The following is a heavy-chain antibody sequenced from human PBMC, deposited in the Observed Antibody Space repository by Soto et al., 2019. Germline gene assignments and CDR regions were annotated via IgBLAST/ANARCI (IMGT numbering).Heavy chain of an antibody. V-gene: IGHV4-31*03. J-gene: IGHJ4*02. Sequence: TLSLTCTVSGGSISSGGYYWSWIRQHPGKGLEWIGYIYYSGSTYYNPSLKSRVTISVDTSKNQFSLKLSSVTAADTAVYYCARATRILTWIDYWGQGTLVTVYS. CDR3: ARATRILTWIDY. CDR2: IYYSGST. D-gene: IGHD3-9*01. CDR1: GGSISSGGYY.